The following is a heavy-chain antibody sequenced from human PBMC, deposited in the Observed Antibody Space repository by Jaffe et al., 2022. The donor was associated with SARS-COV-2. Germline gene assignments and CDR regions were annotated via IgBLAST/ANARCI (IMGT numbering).Heavy chain of an antibody. CDR1: GFTFSTYA. CDR2: ISYDGSNK. J-gene: IGHJ4*02. Sequence: QVQLVESGGGVAQPGRSLRLSCAASGFTFSTYAIHWVRQAPGKGLEWVVLISYDGSNKYYADSVKGRFTISRDNSKNTLYLQMNSLRAEDTAVYYCARDYYYDNSGYYFIDYWGQGTLVTVSS. CDR3: ARDYYYDNSGYYFIDY. D-gene: IGHD3-22*01. V-gene: IGHV3-30-3*01.